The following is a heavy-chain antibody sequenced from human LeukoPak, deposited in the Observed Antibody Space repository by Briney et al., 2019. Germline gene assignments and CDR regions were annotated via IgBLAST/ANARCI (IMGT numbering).Heavy chain of an antibody. Sequence: ASVKVSCKASGYTFTGYYMHWVRQAPGQGLEWMGWINPNSGGTNYAQKFQGRVTMTRDTSISTAYMELSRLRSDDTAVYYCARDQYYYDGSGYWNYWGQGTLVTVSS. CDR1: GYTFTGYY. CDR2: INPNSGGT. CDR3: ARDQYYYDGSGYWNY. V-gene: IGHV1-2*02. D-gene: IGHD3-22*01. J-gene: IGHJ4*02.